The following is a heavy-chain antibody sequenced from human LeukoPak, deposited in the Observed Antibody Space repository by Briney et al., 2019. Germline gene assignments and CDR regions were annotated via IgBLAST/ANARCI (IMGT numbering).Heavy chain of an antibody. D-gene: IGHD2-2*01. Sequence: PGGSLRLSCAASGFTFSSYSMNWVRQAPGKGLEWVSSISSSSSYIYYADSVKGRFTISRDNAKNSLYLQMNSLRAEDTAVYYCAREGSLGYCSSTSCYEYYYYYMDVWGKGTTVTVSS. CDR3: AREGSLGYCSSTSCYEYYYYYMDV. CDR1: GFTFSSYS. J-gene: IGHJ6*03. CDR2: ISSSSSYI. V-gene: IGHV3-21*01.